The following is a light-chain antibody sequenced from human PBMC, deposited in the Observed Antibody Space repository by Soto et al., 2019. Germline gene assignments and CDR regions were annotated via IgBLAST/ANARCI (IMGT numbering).Light chain of an antibody. CDR1: QGIGYD. J-gene: IGKJ1*01. CDR3: LQHNSCPPA. V-gene: IGKV1-17*01. Sequence: DIQMTQSPSSLSASVGARVTITCRASQGIGYDLGWFQQKPGKAPERLIFDSSHLQSGVTSRFSGSGSGTEFTLTITSLQPEDFATYYCLQHNSCPPAFGQGNKVEMK. CDR2: DSS.